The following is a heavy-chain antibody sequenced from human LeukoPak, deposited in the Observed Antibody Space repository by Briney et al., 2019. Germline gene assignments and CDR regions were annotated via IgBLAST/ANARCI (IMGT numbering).Heavy chain of an antibody. D-gene: IGHD2/OR15-2a*01. J-gene: IGHJ4*02. CDR3: ARDYFYAFDY. Sequence: PGGSLRLSCAASGFSFSSYSINWVRQAPGKGLEWVSYIGGCGYAKHYTDSVKGRFTISRDNAKNALYLQMNSLRAEDTAVYFCARDYFYAFDYWGQGTPVRVSS. CDR1: GFSFSSYS. CDR2: IGGCGYAK. V-gene: IGHV3-48*01.